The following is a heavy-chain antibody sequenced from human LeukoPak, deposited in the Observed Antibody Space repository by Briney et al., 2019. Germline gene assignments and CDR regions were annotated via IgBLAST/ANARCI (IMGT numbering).Heavy chain of an antibody. D-gene: IGHD4-23*01. J-gene: IGHJ4*02. V-gene: IGHV4-39*01. Sequence: PSETLPLTCTVSGGSVTSASHYWAWIRQPPGKGLEWIGSIHYSGSTYYSPSLKSRLTISGDTSKSQFSLKLTFVTAADTAAYYCTRHHDYGDKIDYWGQGTLVTVSS. CDR1: GGSVTSASHY. CDR2: IHYSGST. CDR3: TRHHDYGDKIDY.